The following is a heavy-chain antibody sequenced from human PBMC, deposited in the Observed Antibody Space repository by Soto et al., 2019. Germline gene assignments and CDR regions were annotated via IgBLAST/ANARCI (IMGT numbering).Heavy chain of an antibody. D-gene: IGHD1-26*01. J-gene: IGHJ4*02. Sequence: QVQLQQSGPGLVKPSQTLSVTCGISGDSVSSNSAAWNWLRQSPSRGLEWLGRTYYRSKWYNDYAVSVESRIIINTDTSKNHVSLQLNFVTPEDTAVYFCARGEQYSGRIFDYWGQGTLVTVSS. CDR1: GDSVSSNSAA. CDR3: ARGEQYSGRIFDY. CDR2: TYYRSKWYN. V-gene: IGHV6-1*01.